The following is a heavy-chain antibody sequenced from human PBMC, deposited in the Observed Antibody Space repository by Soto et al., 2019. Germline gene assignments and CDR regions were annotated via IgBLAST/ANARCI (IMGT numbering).Heavy chain of an antibody. CDR1: GYSFTIYW. CDR2: IYPGDSDT. V-gene: IGHV5-51*01. J-gene: IGHJ4*02. CDR3: ARRFYYDSSGRYYFDY. Sequence: PGESLKISCNGSGYSFTIYWIGWVRQMPGKGLEWMGIIYPGDSDTRYSPSFQGQVTISADKSISTAYLQWSSLKASDTAMYYCARRFYYDSSGRYYFDYWGQGTLVTVSS. D-gene: IGHD3-22*01.